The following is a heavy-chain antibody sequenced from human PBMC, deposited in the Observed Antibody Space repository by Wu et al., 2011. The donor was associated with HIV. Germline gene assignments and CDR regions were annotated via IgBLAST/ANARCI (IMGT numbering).Heavy chain of an antibody. CDR1: GYTFTSYY. Sequence: QVQLVQSGAEVKKPGASVKVSCKASGYTFTSYYIHWVRQAPGQGLEWMGIINPSGGSTSYAQKFQGKVTMTRDTSTSTVYMELSSLRSEDTAVYYCARRRVGASNYYYYGMDVWGQGTTVTVSS. CDR2: INPSGGST. V-gene: IGHV1-46*01. CDR3: ARRRVGASNYYYYGMDV. D-gene: IGHD1-26*01. J-gene: IGHJ6*02.